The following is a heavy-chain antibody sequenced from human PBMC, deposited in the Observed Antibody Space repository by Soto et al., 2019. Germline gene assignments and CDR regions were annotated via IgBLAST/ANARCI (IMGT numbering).Heavy chain of an antibody. CDR2: IIPIFGTA. Sequence: GASVKVSCKASGGTFSSYAISWVRQAPGQGLEWMGGIIPIFGTANYAQNFQGRVTITRDTSASTAYMDLSSLRSEDTAVYYCAGVIYSSNWPLLDYWGQGTLVTVSS. CDR3: AGVIYSSNWPLLDY. CDR1: GGTFSSYA. D-gene: IGHD6-13*01. J-gene: IGHJ4*02. V-gene: IGHV1-69*05.